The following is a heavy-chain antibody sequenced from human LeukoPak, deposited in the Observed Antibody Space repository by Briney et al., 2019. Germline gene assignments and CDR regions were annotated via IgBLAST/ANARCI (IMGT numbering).Heavy chain of an antibody. CDR3: ARSDYYDSSGSDY. CDR2: INPNSGGT. Sequence: GASVKVSCKASGYTFTGYYMHWVRQAPGQGLEWMGWINPNSGGTNYAQKFQGRVTMTRDTSISTAYMELSNLRSDDKAVYSCARSDYYDSSGSDYWGQGTLVTVSS. J-gene: IGHJ4*02. V-gene: IGHV1-2*02. D-gene: IGHD3-22*01. CDR1: GYTFTGYY.